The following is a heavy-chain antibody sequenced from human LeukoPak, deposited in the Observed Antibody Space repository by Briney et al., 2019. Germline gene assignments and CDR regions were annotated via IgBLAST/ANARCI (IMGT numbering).Heavy chain of an antibody. D-gene: IGHD3-22*01. V-gene: IGHV3-74*01. CDR3: XXGTPAYSYGSSAYHYDYFEY. CDR1: GFTFSSYW. J-gene: IGHJ4*02. CDR2: INSDGSST. Sequence: PGGSLRLSCAASGFTFSSYWMHWVRQAPGKGLVWVSRINSDGSSTSYADSVKGRFTISRDNAKNALYLQMNSLRADDTAVYYXXXGTPAYSYGSSAYHYDYFEYWGQGILVTVSS.